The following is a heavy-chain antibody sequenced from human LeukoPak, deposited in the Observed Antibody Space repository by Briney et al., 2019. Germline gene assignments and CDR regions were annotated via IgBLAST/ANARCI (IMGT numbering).Heavy chain of an antibody. Sequence: SETLSLTCTVSGYSISSGYYWGWIRQPPGKGLEWIGSIHYSARIYYNPSLKSRLTISPDTSKNQFSLKLSSVTAADTAVYYCARGRAGRGYSYVIYYYYYMDVWGKGTTVTVSS. V-gene: IGHV4-38-2*02. CDR2: IHYSARI. CDR1: GYSISSGYY. CDR3: ARGRAGRGYSYVIYYYYYMDV. J-gene: IGHJ6*03. D-gene: IGHD5-18*01.